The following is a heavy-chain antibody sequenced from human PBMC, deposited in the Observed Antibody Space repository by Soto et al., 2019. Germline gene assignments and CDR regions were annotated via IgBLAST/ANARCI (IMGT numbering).Heavy chain of an antibody. CDR2: INAGNGNT. CDR1: GYTFTSYA. V-gene: IGHV1-3*01. Sequence: GASVKVSCKASGYTFTSYAMHWVRQAPGQRLEWMGWINAGNGNTKYSQKFQGRVTITRDTSASTAYMELSSLRSEDTAVYYCAREGGPGYCTNGVCYRYYYYYMDVWGKGTTVTVSS. CDR3: AREGGPGYCTNGVCYRYYYYYMDV. D-gene: IGHD2-8*01. J-gene: IGHJ6*03.